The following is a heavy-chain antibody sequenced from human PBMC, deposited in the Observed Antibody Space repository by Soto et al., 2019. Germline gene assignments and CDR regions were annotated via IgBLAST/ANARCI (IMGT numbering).Heavy chain of an antibody. V-gene: IGHV2-5*02. Sequence: SGPTLVNPTQTLTLTCTFSGFSLSTRGEGVGWIRQPPEKALEWLALIYWDDDKRYNPSLNSRLSSTKNTSKNQVVLTMTFMDTMDTATYYCAHMRTYGSSGHWGKFDYCGPGTQVTVSS. CDR2: IYWDDDK. CDR3: AHMRTYGSSGHWGKFDY. J-gene: IGHJ4*02. CDR1: GFSLSTRGEG. D-gene: IGHD6-25*01.